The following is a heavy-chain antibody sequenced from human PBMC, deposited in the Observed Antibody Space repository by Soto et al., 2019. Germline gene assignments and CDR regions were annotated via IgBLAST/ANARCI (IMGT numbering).Heavy chain of an antibody. J-gene: IGHJ4*02. V-gene: IGHV3-21*01. CDR1: GFTFSSYS. CDR3: ARVSEMGATNSAFSDY. Sequence: GGSLRLSCAASGFTFSSYSMNWVRQAPGEGLEWVASISSSSSYIYYADSVKGRFTISRDTAKDSLYLQMNSLRAEDTAVYYCARVSEMGATNSAFSDYGGQATLVTVS. CDR2: ISSSSSYI. D-gene: IGHD1-26*01.